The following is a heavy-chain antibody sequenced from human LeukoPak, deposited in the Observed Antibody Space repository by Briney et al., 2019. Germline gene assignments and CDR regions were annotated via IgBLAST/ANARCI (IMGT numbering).Heavy chain of an antibody. J-gene: IGHJ3*02. CDR2: ISAYNGNT. V-gene: IGHV1-18*01. CDR3: ARGGKGYSYVPYAFDI. Sequence: GASVKVSCKASGYTFTSYGISWVRQAPGQGLEWMGWISAYNGNTNYAQKLQGRVTMTTDTSTSTAYMELRSLRSDDTAVYYCARGGKGYSYVPYAFDIWGQGTMVTVSS. CDR1: GYTFTSYG. D-gene: IGHD5-18*01.